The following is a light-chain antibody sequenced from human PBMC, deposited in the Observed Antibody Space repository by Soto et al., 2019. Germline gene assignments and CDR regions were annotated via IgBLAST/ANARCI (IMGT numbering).Light chain of an antibody. J-gene: IGLJ3*02. V-gene: IGLV2-14*01. CDR3: FSSTRSSTWV. CDR1: SSDVGGYNY. Sequence: QSALTQPASVSGSPGQSITISCTGTSSDVGGYNYVSWSQQHPGKAPKLVIYEVSNRPSGVSNRFSGSKSGNTASLTISGLQAEDEADYYCFSSTRSSTWVFGGGTQLTVL. CDR2: EVS.